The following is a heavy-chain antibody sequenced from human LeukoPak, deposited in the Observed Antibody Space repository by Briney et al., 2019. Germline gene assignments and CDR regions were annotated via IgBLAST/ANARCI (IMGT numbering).Heavy chain of an antibody. Sequence: SETLSLTCTVSGDSISSPSYYWGWIRQPPGKGLEWIGNLYYSGPTYSNPSLKSRVTISLDTSKNHFSLKWTSVTAADTAMYYCARWRGDAGTGGADNWGQGTLVTVSS. CDR2: LYYSGPT. CDR1: GDSISSPSYY. J-gene: IGHJ4*02. V-gene: IGHV4-39*07. CDR3: ARWRGDAGTGGADN. D-gene: IGHD6-13*01.